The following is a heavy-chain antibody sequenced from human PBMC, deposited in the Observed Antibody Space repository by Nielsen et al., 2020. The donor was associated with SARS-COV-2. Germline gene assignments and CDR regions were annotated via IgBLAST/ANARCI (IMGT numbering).Heavy chain of an antibody. CDR2: ISWNSGSI. Sequence: SLKISCAASGFTFDDYAMHWVRPAPGKGLGWVSGISWNSGSIDYAESVKGRFTISIDNAKNSLYPQMNSLRAEATALYYCACMGLRDYYYGMDVWGQGTTVTVSS. CDR1: GFTFDDYA. J-gene: IGHJ6*02. CDR3: ACMGLRDYYYGMDV. V-gene: IGHV3-9*01. D-gene: IGHD5/OR15-5a*01.